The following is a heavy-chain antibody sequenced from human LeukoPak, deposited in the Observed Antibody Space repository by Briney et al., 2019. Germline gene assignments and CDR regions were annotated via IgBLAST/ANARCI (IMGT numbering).Heavy chain of an antibody. CDR2: INPSGDST. CDR3: ARDYSGAAPFDY. J-gene: IGHJ4*02. CDR1: GYTFTSYY. V-gene: IGHV1-46*01. Sequence: ASVKVSCKASGYTFTSYYMHWVRQAPGQGLEWMGIINPSGDSTSYAQKFQGRVTMTRDTSTSTVYMELSSLRSEDTAVYYCARDYSGAAPFDYWGQGTLVTVSS. D-gene: IGHD4-17*01.